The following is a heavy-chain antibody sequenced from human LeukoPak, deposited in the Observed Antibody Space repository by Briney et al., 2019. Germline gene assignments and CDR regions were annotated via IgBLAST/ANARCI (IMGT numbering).Heavy chain of an antibody. Sequence: GSLRLSCATSGFTFSDAWMSWVRQAPGKGLEWVGRIQSKTDGGPPDYAAPVKGRFAISRDDSKNTLYLQMNSLKAGDTAVYYCTTDRGALTNWGQGTLVTVSS. V-gene: IGHV3-15*01. CDR1: GFTFSDAW. D-gene: IGHD3-10*01. J-gene: IGHJ4*02. CDR3: TTDRGALTN. CDR2: IQSKTDGGPP.